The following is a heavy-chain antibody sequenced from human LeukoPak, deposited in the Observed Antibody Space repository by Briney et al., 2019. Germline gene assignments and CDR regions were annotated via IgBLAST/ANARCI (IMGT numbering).Heavy chain of an antibody. CDR1: GGSISSHY. D-gene: IGHD3-3*01. J-gene: IGHJ6*03. Sequence: SETLSLTCTVSGGSISSHYWSWIRQPPGKGLEWIGYIYYSGSTNYNPSLKSRVTISVDTSKNQFSLKLSSVTAADTAVYYCARRFGVVIRNYYYYYMDVWGKGTTVTVSS. CDR3: ARRFGVVIRNYYYYYMDV. CDR2: IYYSGST. V-gene: IGHV4-59*11.